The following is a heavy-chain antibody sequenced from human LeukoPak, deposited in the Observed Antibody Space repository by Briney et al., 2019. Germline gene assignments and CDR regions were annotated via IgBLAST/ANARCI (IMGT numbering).Heavy chain of an antibody. V-gene: IGHV3-23*01. CDR2: ISGSDGST. CDR3: AKLRSSVDY. Sequence: AISGSDGSTYYADSVKGRFTISRDNSKNTLYLQMNSLRAEDTAVYYCAKLRSSVDYWGQGTLVTVSS. D-gene: IGHD6-6*01. J-gene: IGHJ4*02.